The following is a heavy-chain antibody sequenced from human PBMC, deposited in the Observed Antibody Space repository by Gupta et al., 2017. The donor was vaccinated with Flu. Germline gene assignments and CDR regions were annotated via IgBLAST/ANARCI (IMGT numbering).Heavy chain of an antibody. D-gene: IGHD3-9*01. Sequence: QVHLVQSGGGVVQPGKSLRLSCVASGFTFSSYGLHWVRQGPGKGLEWVAIISYDGSKEYYADSVKGRFVISRDNSKNTLYLQMNSLGVEDTAVYYCAKTPRLRHFHWLLEAYYYYGVDVWGQGTTVTVSS. CDR2: ISYDGSKE. J-gene: IGHJ6*02. V-gene: IGHV3-30*18. CDR3: AKTPRLRHFHWLLEAYYYYGVDV. CDR1: GFTFSSYG.